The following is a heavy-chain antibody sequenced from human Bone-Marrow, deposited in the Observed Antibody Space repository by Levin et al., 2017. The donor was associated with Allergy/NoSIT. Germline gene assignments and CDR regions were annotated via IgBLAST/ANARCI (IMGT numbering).Heavy chain of an antibody. Sequence: GGSLRLSCAASGFTFSDYWIHWVRQAPGKGLVWVSRINTDGTNADYADSVKGRFTISRDNAKNTLYLQMNNLSAEDTALYYCTRMSRTYNVLTGYYTHEGFDMWGQGTMVTVSS. CDR1: GFTFSDYW. D-gene: IGHD3-9*01. CDR3: TRMSRTYNVLTGYYTHEGFDM. V-gene: IGHV3-74*01. CDR2: INTDGTNA. J-gene: IGHJ3*02.